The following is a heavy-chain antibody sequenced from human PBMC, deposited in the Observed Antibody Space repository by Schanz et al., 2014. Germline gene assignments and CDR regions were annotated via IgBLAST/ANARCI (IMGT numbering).Heavy chain of an antibody. V-gene: IGHV1-69*02. D-gene: IGHD2-21*02. J-gene: IGHJ6*02. CDR1: GDTFSKYN. CDR3: ARRRRGDPNGFDV. Sequence: QVQLVQSGPEVKKPGSSVKVSCQAFGDTFSKYNIMWVRQVPGQGLEWLGRIMPLRGIGNNAWKFQDRLTITADKSRNITYMELSSLGDEDTAVYSCARRRRGDPNGFDVWGQGTTVTVS. CDR2: IMPLRGIG.